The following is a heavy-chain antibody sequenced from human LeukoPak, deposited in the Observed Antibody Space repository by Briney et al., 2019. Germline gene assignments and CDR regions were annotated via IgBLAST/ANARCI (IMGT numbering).Heavy chain of an antibody. CDR2: ISSSGSTI. D-gene: IGHD3-22*01. CDR1: GFTFSSYE. CDR3: AREGGAYDSSGYYRGYYYYYGMDV. Sequence: GGSLRLSCAASGFTFSSYEMNWVRQAPGKGLEWVSYISSSGSTIYYADSVKGRFTISRDNAKSSLYLQMNSLRAEDTAVYYCAREGGAYDSSGYYRGYYYYYGMDVWGQGTTVTVSS. V-gene: IGHV3-48*03. J-gene: IGHJ6*02.